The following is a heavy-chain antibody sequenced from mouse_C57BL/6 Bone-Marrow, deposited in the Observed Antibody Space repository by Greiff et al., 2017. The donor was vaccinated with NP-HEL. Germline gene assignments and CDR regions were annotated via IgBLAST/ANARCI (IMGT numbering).Heavy chain of an antibody. J-gene: IGHJ4*01. CDR2: INYDGSST. V-gene: IGHV5-16*01. D-gene: IGHD2-4*01. CDR3: AREGGLRRRTYAMDY. CDR1: GFTFSDYS. Sequence: EVKLVESEGGLVQPGSSMKLSCTASGFTFSDYSMAWVRPVPEKGLEWVANINYDGSSTYYLDSLKSRFIISRDNAKNILDLQMSSLKSEDTATYYCAREGGLRRRTYAMDYWGQGTSVTGPS.